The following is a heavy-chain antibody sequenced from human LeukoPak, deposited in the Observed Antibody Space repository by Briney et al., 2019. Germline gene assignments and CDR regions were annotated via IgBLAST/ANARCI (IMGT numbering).Heavy chain of an antibody. Sequence: GSLRLSCAASGFTFSSYAMSWVRQAPGRGLEWFSAISGSGGSTYYADSVKGRFTISRDNSKNTLYLQRNSLRAEDTAVYYCAKDEADTAMDPVLVYWGQGTLVTVSS. J-gene: IGHJ4*02. CDR3: AKDEADTAMDPVLVY. V-gene: IGHV3-23*01. CDR2: ISGSGGST. D-gene: IGHD5-18*01. CDR1: GFTFSSYA.